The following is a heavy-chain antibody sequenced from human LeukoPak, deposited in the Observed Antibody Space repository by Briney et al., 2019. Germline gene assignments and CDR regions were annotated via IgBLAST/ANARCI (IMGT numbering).Heavy chain of an antibody. Sequence: ASVKVSCKASGYTFTIYYIHWVRQAPGQGLEWMGLINPSGGSTNYAQKFQGRVTMTRDTSTSTVYMELSSLRSDDTAVYYCARATSFYGYWGQGTLVTVSS. D-gene: IGHD4-17*01. CDR1: GYTFTIYY. CDR2: INPSGGST. J-gene: IGHJ4*02. CDR3: ARATSFYGY. V-gene: IGHV1-46*01.